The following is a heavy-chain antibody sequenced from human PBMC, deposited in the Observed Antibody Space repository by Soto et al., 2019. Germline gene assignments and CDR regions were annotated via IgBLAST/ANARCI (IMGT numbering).Heavy chain of an antibody. CDR2: ISPGGDRI. D-gene: IGHD6-19*01. Sequence: GSLRLSGIASGFMFDSYAMNWVRQAPGKGLEWVSYISPGGDRIYYAESLKGRITISRDNARNFLYLQMNILSDEDTAVYYCTKSADSDGWGVDFWGQGTMVTAPQ. CDR1: GFMFDSYA. V-gene: IGHV3-48*02. CDR3: TKSADSDGWGVDF. J-gene: IGHJ4*02.